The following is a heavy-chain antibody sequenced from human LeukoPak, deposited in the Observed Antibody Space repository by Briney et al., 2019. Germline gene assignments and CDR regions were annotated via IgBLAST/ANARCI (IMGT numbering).Heavy chain of an antibody. J-gene: IGHJ6*02. Sequence: GGSLRLSCAASGFTFSSYWMSWVRQAPGKGLEWVANIKQDGSEKYYVDSVKGRFTISRDNAKNSLYLQMNSLRAEDTAVYYCARDRWSYDILTGYRESYGMDVWGQGTTVTVSS. V-gene: IGHV3-7*01. CDR2: IKQDGSEK. CDR1: GFTFSSYW. CDR3: ARDRWSYDILTGYRESYGMDV. D-gene: IGHD3-9*01.